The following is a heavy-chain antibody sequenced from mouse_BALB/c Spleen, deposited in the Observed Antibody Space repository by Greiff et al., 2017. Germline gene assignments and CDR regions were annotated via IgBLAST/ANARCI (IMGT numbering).Heavy chain of an antibody. D-gene: IGHD2-4*01. CDR3: ARSGIYYDYDWFAY. V-gene: IGHV1S127*01. Sequence: VQLVESGPELVRPGASVKMSCKASGYTFTSYWMHWVKQRPGQGLEWIGMIDPSNSETRLNQKFKDKATLNVDKSSNSAYMQLSSLTSEDSAVYYCARSGIYYDYDWFAYWGQGTLVTVSA. CDR2: IDPSNSET. J-gene: IGHJ3*01. CDR1: GYTFTSYW.